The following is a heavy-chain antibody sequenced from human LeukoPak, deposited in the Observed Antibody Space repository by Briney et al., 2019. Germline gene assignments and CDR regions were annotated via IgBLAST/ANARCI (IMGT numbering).Heavy chain of an antibody. J-gene: IGHJ4*02. Sequence: SETLSLTCTVSGGSISGYFWSWIRQPAGKGLEWIGRIYSSGSNNYNPSLKSRVIMSLDTFKNHLSLNLSSVTAADTAVYYCAREPTSGREPTSGRPLDYWGQGTLVTVSS. CDR1: GGSISGYF. CDR2: IYSSGSN. CDR3: AREPTSGREPTSGRPLDY. D-gene: IGHD5-12*01. V-gene: IGHV4-4*07.